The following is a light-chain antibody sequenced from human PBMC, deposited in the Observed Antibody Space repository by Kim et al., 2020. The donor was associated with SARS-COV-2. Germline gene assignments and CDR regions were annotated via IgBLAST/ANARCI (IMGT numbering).Light chain of an antibody. CDR2: DAI. CDR3: QQRSIRIA. V-gene: IGKV3-11*01. CDR1: ETIDSY. J-gene: IGKJ5*01. Sequence: EIVLTQSPATLSLSPGERATLSCRASETIDSYLAWYQQKPGQAPRLLIYDAIYRATGIPTRFRGSGSGTDFTLTINSLEPEDFTIYYCQQRSIRIAFGQGTRLEIK.